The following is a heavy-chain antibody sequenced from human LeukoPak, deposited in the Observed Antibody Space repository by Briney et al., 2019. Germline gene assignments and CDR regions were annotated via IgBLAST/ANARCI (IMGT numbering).Heavy chain of an antibody. CDR3: ARADVEMATLSAFDI. V-gene: IGHV1-69*04. D-gene: IGHD5-24*01. J-gene: IGHJ3*02. CDR1: GGTFSSYA. Sequence: SVKVSCKASGGTFSSYAISWVRQAPGQGLEWMGRIIPILGIANYAQKFQGRVTITADKSTSTAYMELSSLRSEDTAVYYCARADVEMATLSAFDIWGQGTMVTVSS. CDR2: IIPILGIA.